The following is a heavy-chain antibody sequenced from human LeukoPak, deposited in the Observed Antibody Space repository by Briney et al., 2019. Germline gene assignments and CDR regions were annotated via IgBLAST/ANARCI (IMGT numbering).Heavy chain of an antibody. D-gene: IGHD3-10*01. J-gene: IGHJ3*02. V-gene: IGHV4-39*07. CDR2: IYYSGTT. CDR3: ARGGWSAFDI. Sequence: SETLSLTCTVSGGSISSSSYYWGWIRQPPGKGLEWIGNIYYSGTTYYKPSLKSRVTISVDTSKNQLSLRLSSVTAADTAVYYCARGGWSAFDIWGQGTMVTVSS. CDR1: GGSISSSSYY.